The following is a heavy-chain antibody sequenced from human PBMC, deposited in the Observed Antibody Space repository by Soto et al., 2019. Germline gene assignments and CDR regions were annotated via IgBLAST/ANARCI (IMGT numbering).Heavy chain of an antibody. J-gene: IGHJ6*02. CDR1: GDSITSVGYS. CDR3: AATVFGEYSHYALDV. Sequence: SETLSLTCAVSGDSITSVGYSWSWIRQPPGKALEWIGYIYHTGTTYYTAALKSRVTISLDRSKNRTSLSLNSVTAADTAVYYCAATVFGEYSHYALDVWGQGTTVTVSS. V-gene: IGHV4-30-2*01. CDR2: IYHTGTT. D-gene: IGHD3-3*01.